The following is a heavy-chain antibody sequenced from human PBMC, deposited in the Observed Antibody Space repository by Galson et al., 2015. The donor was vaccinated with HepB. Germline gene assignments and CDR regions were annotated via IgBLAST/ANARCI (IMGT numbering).Heavy chain of an antibody. CDR2: IDPSDSYT. D-gene: IGHD6-19*01. CDR1: GYSFTSYW. CDR3: ARLDTFQHIAVAGMGVY. Sequence: QSGAEVKKPGESLRISCKGSGYSFTSYWISWVRQMPGKGLEWMGRIDPSDSYTNYSPSFQGHVTISADKSISTAYLQWSSLKASDTAMYYCARLDTFQHIAVAGMGVYWGQGTLVTVSS. V-gene: IGHV5-10-1*01. J-gene: IGHJ4*02.